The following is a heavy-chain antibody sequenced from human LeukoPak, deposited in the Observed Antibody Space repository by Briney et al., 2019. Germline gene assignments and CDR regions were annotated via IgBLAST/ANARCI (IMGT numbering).Heavy chain of an antibody. CDR3: ARGRIGGPKAPFDY. J-gene: IGHJ4*02. Sequence: PSETLSLTCIVSGGSISRSSYYWGWIRQPPGKGPEWIGSISFSGNTYYNPSLNSRVTISVDTSKNHFSLRLSSVTAADTAVYYCARGRIGGPKAPFDYWGQGTLVTVSS. V-gene: IGHV4-39*02. CDR2: ISFSGNT. CDR1: GGSISRSSYY. D-gene: IGHD3-16*01.